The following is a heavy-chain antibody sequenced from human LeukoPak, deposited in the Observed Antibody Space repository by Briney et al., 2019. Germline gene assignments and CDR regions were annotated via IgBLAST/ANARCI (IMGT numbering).Heavy chain of an antibody. D-gene: IGHD6-25*01. J-gene: IGHJ4*02. V-gene: IGHV1-3*02. Sequence: ASVKVSCKAPGYTFTTYSIHWVRQAPGQRLEWMGWSDGGNRKTQYSQGFQVRVTITRDTPATTAYMDLTSLRSGDLSSLRSEDMAILQCANRGGWQQRPSSHHLHCDQGTLVTVSS. CDR2: SDGGNRKT. CDR3: EDMAILQCANRGGWQQRPSSHHLH. CDR1: GYTFTTYS.